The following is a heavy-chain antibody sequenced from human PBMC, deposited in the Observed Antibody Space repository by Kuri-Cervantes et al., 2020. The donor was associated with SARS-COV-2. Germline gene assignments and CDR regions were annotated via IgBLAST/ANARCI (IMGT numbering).Heavy chain of an antibody. D-gene: IGHD3-10*01. J-gene: IGHJ4*02. CDR3: ARDGGVGEAKEDY. CDR1: GGSISSYY. CDR2: IYYSGST. V-gene: IGHV4-59*12. Sequence: ESLKISCTVSGGSISSYYWSWIRQPPGKGLEWIGYIYYSGSTNYNPSLKSRVTISVDTSKNQFSLKLSSVTAADTAVYYCARDGGVGEAKEDYWGQGTLVTVSS.